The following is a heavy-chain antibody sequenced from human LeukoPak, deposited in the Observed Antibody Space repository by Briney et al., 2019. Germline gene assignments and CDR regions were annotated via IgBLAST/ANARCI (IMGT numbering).Heavy chain of an antibody. CDR2: ISYDGSNK. J-gene: IGHJ3*02. CDR1: GFTFSSYA. D-gene: IGHD3-3*01. V-gene: IGHV3-30-3*01. CDR3: ARDRGDFWSGYYNPDAFDI. Sequence: GRSLRLPCAASGFTFSSYAMHWVRQAPGKGLEWVAVISYDGSNKYYADSVKGRFTISRDNSKNTLYLQMNSLRAEDTAVYYCARDRGDFWSGYYNPDAFDIWGQGTMVTVSS.